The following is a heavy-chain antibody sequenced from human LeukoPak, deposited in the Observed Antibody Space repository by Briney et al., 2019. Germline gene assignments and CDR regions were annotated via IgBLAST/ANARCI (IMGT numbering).Heavy chain of an antibody. V-gene: IGHV4-59*01. D-gene: IGHD6-13*01. Sequence: SETLSLTCTVSGGSISSYYWSWIRQPPGKGLEWVGYMYYSGSTNYNPSLKSRVTISVDTAKNQFSLKLSSVTAADTAVYYCARGYTNIAAANYWGQGTLVTVSS. CDR2: MYYSGST. J-gene: IGHJ4*02. CDR1: GGSISSYY. CDR3: ARGYTNIAAANY.